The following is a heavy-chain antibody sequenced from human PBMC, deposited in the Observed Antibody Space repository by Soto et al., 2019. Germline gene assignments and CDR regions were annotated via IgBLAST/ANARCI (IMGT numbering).Heavy chain of an antibody. D-gene: IGHD3-16*01. J-gene: IGHJ5*02. CDR2: INPNSGAT. CDR1: GYTFTGYF. Sequence: ASVKVSCKASGYTFTGYFMHWVRQAPGEGLEWMGWINPNSGATKYAPKFQGRVTMTRDTSNRTAYLELSRLASDDTAIYYCARGGGTTLAPLPWGQGTPVTVSS. V-gene: IGHV1-2*02. CDR3: ARGGGTTLAPLP.